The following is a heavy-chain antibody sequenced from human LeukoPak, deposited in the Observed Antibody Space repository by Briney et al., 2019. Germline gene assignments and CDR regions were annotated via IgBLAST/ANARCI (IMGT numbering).Heavy chain of an antibody. J-gene: IGHJ4*02. CDR1: GGSISSYY. CDR3: ARGDGDYNY. D-gene: IGHD4-17*01. CDR2: IYYSGST. V-gene: IGHV4-59*01. Sequence: SETLSLTCTVSGGSISSYYWSWIRQPPGKGLEWIGYIYYSGSTNYNPSLKSRVTISVDTSKNQFSLKLSSVTAADTAVYYCARGDGDYNYWGQGTLVAVSS.